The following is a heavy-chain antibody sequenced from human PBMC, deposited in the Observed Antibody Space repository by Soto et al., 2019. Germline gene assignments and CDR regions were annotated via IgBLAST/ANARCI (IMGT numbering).Heavy chain of an antibody. D-gene: IGHD3-3*01. CDR2: ISWNSGSI. CDR3: AKDMQGLRLDLYYYYMAV. J-gene: IGHJ6*03. CDR1: GFTFDDYA. V-gene: IGHV3-9*01. Sequence: EVQLVESGGGLVQPGRSLRLSCAASGFTFDDYAMHWVRQAPGKGLEWVSGISWNSGSIVYADSVKGRFTISRDNAKNSLYLQMNSLRAEDTALYYCAKDMQGLRLDLYYYYMAVWGKGTTVTVSS.